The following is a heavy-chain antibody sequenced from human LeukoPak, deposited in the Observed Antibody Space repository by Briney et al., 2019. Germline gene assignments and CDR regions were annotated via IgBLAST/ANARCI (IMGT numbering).Heavy chain of an antibody. Sequence: GESLRLSCAASGFTFSAYNMNWVRQAPGKGLEWISYITGNSGTIYHADSVKGRFTISRDNAKDSLYLQMNSLRAEDTAVYYCVRREVGAHPFDYWGQGTLVTVSS. CDR2: ITGNSGTI. CDR3: VRREVGAHPFDY. CDR1: GFTFSAYN. V-gene: IGHV3-48*01. J-gene: IGHJ4*02. D-gene: IGHD1-26*01.